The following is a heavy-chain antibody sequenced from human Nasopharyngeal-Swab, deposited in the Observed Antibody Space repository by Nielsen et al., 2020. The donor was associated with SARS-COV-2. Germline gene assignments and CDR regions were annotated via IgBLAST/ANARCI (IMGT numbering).Heavy chain of an antibody. D-gene: IGHD2-2*01. CDR1: GFTFSTYE. Sequence: GGSLRLSCAPSGFTFSTYEMNWVRQAPGKGLEWISYISSSGSTIYYADSVKGRFTISRDNAKNSLYLQMNSLRAEDTAVYYCARRYCSSTSCLIDYWGQGTLVTVSS. CDR2: ISSSGSTI. J-gene: IGHJ4*02. CDR3: ARRYCSSTSCLIDY. V-gene: IGHV3-48*03.